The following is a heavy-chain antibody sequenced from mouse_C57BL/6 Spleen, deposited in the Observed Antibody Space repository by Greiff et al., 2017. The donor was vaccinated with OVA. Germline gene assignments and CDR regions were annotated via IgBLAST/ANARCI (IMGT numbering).Heavy chain of an antibody. CDR3: TRAKTAQATSPFDY. V-gene: IGHV5-9-1*02. D-gene: IGHD3-2*02. CDR2: ISSGGDYI. J-gene: IGHJ2*01. CDR1: GFTFSSYA. Sequence: DVMLVESGEGLVKPGGSLKLSCAASGFTFSSYAMSWVRQTPEKRLEWVAYISSGGDYIYYADTVKGRFTISRDNARNTLYLQMSSLKSEDTAMYYCTRAKTAQATSPFDYWGQGTTLTVSS.